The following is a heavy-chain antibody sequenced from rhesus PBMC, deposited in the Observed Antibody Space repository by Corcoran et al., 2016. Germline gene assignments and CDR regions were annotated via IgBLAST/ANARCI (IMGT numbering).Heavy chain of an antibody. Sequence: EVQLVESGGGLVQPGGSLRLSCAASGFTFSSYGMPWVRQAPGKGLEWVAVIWYDGSKKCYADSVKDRFTISRDNSNNMLYLQMNNLRVEDMAVYYCVKEDYGSTLGYWGQGVLVTVSS. D-gene: IGHD4-29*01. J-gene: IGHJ4*01. CDR3: VKEDYGSTLGY. V-gene: IGHV3-54*02. CDR1: GFTFSSYG. CDR2: IWYDGSKK.